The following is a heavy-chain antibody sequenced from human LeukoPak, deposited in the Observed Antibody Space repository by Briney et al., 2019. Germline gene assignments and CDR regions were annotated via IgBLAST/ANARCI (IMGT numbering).Heavy chain of an antibody. J-gene: IGHJ4*02. CDR3: ARRVGDYGAFDY. CDR2: IYYSGLT. V-gene: IGHV4-31*03. CDR1: GDSIINGGYY. Sequence: SETLSLTCTVSGDSIINGGYYWTWIRQHPGKGLEWLGYIYYSGLTYYNLSLKSRLTISIDTSKNQFSLRLSSVTAADTADYYCARRVGDYGAFDYWGQGTLVTVSS. D-gene: IGHD4-17*01.